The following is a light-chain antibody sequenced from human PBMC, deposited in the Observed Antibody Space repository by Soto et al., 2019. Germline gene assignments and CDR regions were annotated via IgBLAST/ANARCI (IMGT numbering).Light chain of an antibody. Sequence: DIQMTQSPSTLSASVGDRVTITCRASQNINIWLAWYQQKPGKAPKLLIYKASSLEGGVPSRFSGSGSGTEFTLTISSLQPDDLATYYCQQYKAYSYTLGQGTKVDIK. J-gene: IGKJ2*01. CDR3: QQYKAYSYT. V-gene: IGKV1-5*03. CDR2: KAS. CDR1: QNINIW.